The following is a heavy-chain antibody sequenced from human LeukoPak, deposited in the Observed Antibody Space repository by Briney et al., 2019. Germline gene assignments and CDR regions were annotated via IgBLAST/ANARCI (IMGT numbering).Heavy chain of an antibody. Sequence: SETLSLTCTVSGGSISSYYWSWIRQPPGKGLEWIWYIYYSGSTNYNPSLKSRVTISVDTSKNQFSLKLSSVTAADTAVYYCARDSRYCSSTSCLYYWGQGTLVTVSS. CDR2: IYYSGST. J-gene: IGHJ4*02. CDR3: ARDSRYCSSTSCLYY. V-gene: IGHV4-59*01. CDR1: GGSISSYY. D-gene: IGHD2-2*01.